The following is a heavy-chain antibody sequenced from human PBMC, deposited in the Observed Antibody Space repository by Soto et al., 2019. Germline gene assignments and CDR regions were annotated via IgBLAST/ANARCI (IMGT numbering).Heavy chain of an antibody. CDR2: ISAYNGNT. CDR1: GYTFTSYG. D-gene: IGHD2-2*01. Sequence: ASVKVSCKASGYTFTSYGISWVRQAPGQGLEWMGWISAYNGNTNYAQKLQGRVTMTTDTSTSTAYMELRSLRSDDTAVYYCARDRLGYCSSTSCQFFFVDYYYYYYMDVWGKGTTVTVSS. J-gene: IGHJ6*03. CDR3: ARDRLGYCSSTSCQFFFVDYYYYYYMDV. V-gene: IGHV1-18*01.